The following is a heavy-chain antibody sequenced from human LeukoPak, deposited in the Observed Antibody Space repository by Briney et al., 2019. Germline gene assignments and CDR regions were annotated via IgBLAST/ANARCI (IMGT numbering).Heavy chain of an antibody. CDR2: IIPIFGTA. D-gene: IGHD3-22*01. J-gene: IGHJ4*02. Sequence: ASVKVSCKASGYTFTSYGISWVRQAPGQGLECMGGIIPIFGTANYAQKFQGRVTTTADESTSTAYMELSSLRSEDTAVYYCARDKPQYYYDSSGSFDYWGQGTLVTVSS. CDR1: GYTFTSYG. CDR3: ARDKPQYYYDSSGSFDY. V-gene: IGHV1-69*13.